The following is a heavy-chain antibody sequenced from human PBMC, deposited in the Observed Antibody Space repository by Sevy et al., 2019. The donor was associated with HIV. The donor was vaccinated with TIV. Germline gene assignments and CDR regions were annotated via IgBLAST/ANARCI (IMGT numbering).Heavy chain of an antibody. CDR1: GDSISGYY. CDR3: ARGDRELLYGIDV. J-gene: IGHJ6*02. V-gene: IGHV4-59*01. D-gene: IGHD1-7*01. Sequence: SETLSLICTVSGDSISGYYWNWIRQPPGKGLEWIGYIFYSRSTTYNPSLKSRVTISKDTSKNQFSLKLTSVTAADTAIYCCARGDRELLYGIDVWGQGTAVTVSS. CDR2: IFYSRST.